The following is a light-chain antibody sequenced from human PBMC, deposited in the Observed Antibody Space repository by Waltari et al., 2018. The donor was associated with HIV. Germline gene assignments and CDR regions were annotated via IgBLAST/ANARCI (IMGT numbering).Light chain of an antibody. J-gene: IGKJ3*01. Sequence: EIVLTQSPGTLSLSPGERATLSCRVSQSVSSSYLAWYQQKPGQTPRLLIYGASSRATGIPDRFSGSGSGTDFTLTISRLEPEDLAVYYCQQYGSSPPLTFGPGTKVDIK. CDR2: GAS. CDR3: QQYGSSPPLT. CDR1: QSVSSSY. V-gene: IGKV3-20*01.